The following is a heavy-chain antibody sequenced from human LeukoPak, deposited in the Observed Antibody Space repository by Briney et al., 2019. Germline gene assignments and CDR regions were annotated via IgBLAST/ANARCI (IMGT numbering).Heavy chain of an antibody. CDR2: INPNNGDT. V-gene: IGHV1-2*02. CDR3: ARVQGYCSDGKCLF. Sequence: ASVKVSCKASGYSFTGYLIHWVRQAPGQGLEWMGWINPNNGDTKYTQKFNDRVTMTRDTSINTAYMELNRLTSDDTAVYYCARVQGYCSDGKCLFWGQGTLISVSS. D-gene: IGHD2-15*01. CDR1: GYSFTGYL. J-gene: IGHJ4*02.